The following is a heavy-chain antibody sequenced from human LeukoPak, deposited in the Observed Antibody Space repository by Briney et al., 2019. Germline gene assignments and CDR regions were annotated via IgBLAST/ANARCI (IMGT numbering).Heavy chain of an antibody. V-gene: IGHV4-39*01. CDR1: GGSVSSSGYY. CDR3: SRHKDSGSLIDY. Sequence: KSSETLSLTCTVSGGSVSSSGYYWAWIRQPPGKGLEWIGSIYYSGRTYYNPSLKSRVTISVDTSKNQFSLKLSSVTAADTAVFYCSRHKDSGSLIDYWGQGTLVTVSS. D-gene: IGHD1-26*01. J-gene: IGHJ4*02. CDR2: IYYSGRT.